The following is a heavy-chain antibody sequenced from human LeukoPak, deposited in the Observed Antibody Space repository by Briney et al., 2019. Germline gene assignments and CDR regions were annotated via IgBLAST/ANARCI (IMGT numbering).Heavy chain of an antibody. D-gene: IGHD6-19*01. CDR1: GFTVSSNY. CDR2: IYSGGST. Sequence: GGSLRLSCAASGFTVSSNYMSWVRQAPGKGLEWVSVIYSGGSTSYADSVEGRFTISRDNSKNTLYLQMNSLRAEDTAVYYCARDSSSGWQHDYWGQGTLVTVSS. V-gene: IGHV3-66*01. CDR3: ARDSSSGWQHDY. J-gene: IGHJ4*02.